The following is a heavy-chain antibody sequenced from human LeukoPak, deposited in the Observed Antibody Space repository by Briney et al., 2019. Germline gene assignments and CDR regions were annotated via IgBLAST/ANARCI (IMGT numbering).Heavy chain of an antibody. D-gene: IGHD4-11*01. Sequence: SETLPLTCTVSGGSISSYYWSWIRQPPGKGLEWIGYIYYSGSTNYNPSLKSRVTISVDTSKNQFSLKLSSVTAADTAVYYCAREYSNYVPWYGMDVWGQGTTVTVSS. CDR1: GGSISSYY. CDR2: IYYSGST. V-gene: IGHV4-59*01. CDR3: AREYSNYVPWYGMDV. J-gene: IGHJ6*02.